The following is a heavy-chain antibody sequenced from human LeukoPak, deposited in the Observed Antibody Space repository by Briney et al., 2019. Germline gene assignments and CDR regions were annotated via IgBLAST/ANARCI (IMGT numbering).Heavy chain of an antibody. CDR1: GGTFSSYA. D-gene: IGHD3-22*01. Sequence: ASVKVSCKASGGTFSSYAISWVRQAPGQGLEWMGSIIPIFGTANYAQKFQGRVTITTDESTSTAYMELSSLRSEDTAVYYCARDRDYYDSSGYYQFDYWGQGTLVTVSS. CDR2: IIPIFGTA. V-gene: IGHV1-69*05. CDR3: ARDRDYYDSSGYYQFDY. J-gene: IGHJ4*02.